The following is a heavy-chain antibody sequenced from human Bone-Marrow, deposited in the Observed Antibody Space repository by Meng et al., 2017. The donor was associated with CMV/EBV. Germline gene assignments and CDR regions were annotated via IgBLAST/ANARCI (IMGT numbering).Heavy chain of an antibody. CDR2: INPSGDRT. V-gene: IGHV1-46*01. CDR3: ARDERLTLSIAAREYYFDY. Sequence: ASVKVSCKASGYTFTSHYIHWVRQAPGQGLEWMGIINPSGDRTRDAQKFQGRVTMTRDTSTSTVYMELSSLRSEDTAVYYGARDERLTLSIAAREYYFDYWGQGTLVTVSS. CDR1: GYTFTSHY. D-gene: IGHD6-6*01. J-gene: IGHJ4*02.